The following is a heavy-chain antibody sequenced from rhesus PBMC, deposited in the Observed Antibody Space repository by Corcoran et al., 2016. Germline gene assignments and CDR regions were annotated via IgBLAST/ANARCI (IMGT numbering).Heavy chain of an antibody. Sequence: EVQLVESGGGLAKPGGSLRLSCAASGFTFRDYYMDCVRQAPGKGLEWVSRSSNGGNCTWLADSVKGRFTNSRENAKNTLYRQMNSLRTEDTAVYYCARDRAGGFDYWGQGVLVTVSS. CDR2: SSNGGNCT. V-gene: IGHV3-178*01. CDR1: GFTFRDYY. CDR3: ARDRAGGFDY. J-gene: IGHJ4*01. D-gene: IGHD1-1*01.